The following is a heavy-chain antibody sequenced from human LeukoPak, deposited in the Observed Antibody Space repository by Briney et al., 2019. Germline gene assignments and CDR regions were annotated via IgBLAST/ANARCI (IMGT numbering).Heavy chain of an antibody. CDR1: GVTFSSYS. V-gene: IGHV3-21*04. D-gene: IGHD3-3*01. CDR3: ARDWNPYDFWSGFAREMHV. CDR2: ISSSSSYI. Sequence: GGSLRLSCAASGVTFSSYSMNWVRQAPGKGRGWVSSISSSSSYIYYADSVKGRFTISRDNAKNSLYLQMNSLRAEHTAVYYCARDWNPYDFWSGFAREMHVWAQGTTVTVPS. J-gene: IGHJ6*02.